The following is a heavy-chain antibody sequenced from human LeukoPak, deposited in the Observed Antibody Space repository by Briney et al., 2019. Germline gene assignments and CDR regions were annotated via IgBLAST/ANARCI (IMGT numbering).Heavy chain of an antibody. J-gene: IGHJ3*02. V-gene: IGHV4-34*01. Sequence: PSETLSLTCAVYDESFSGYYCSWIRQPPRKGLEWIGEIDHSGSTNYNPSLQSRVTISVDTSKNQFSLKVSSVSAADTAVYYCARGNRPYGEHEAFDIWGHRTTVTVSP. CDR1: DESFSGYY. D-gene: IGHD3-10*01. CDR3: ARGNRPYGEHEAFDI. CDR2: IDHSGST.